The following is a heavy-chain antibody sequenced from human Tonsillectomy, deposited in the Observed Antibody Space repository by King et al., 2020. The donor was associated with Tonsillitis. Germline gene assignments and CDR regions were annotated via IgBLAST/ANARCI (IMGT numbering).Heavy chain of an antibody. CDR3: ARGGFDRSGYNVY. Sequence: VQLQESGPGLVKPSETVSLTCTVSGGSISSYYWNWIRQPAGKGLEWIGRIYSSGSSNYNPSLKSRVTMSVDTSKNQFSLNLSSVTAADTAVYYCARGGFDRSGYNVYWGQGILVTVSP. V-gene: IGHV4-4*07. CDR1: GGSISSYY. J-gene: IGHJ4*02. D-gene: IGHD3-22*01. CDR2: IYSSGSS.